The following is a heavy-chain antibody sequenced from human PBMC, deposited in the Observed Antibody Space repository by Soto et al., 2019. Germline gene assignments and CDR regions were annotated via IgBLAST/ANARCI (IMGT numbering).Heavy chain of an antibody. D-gene: IGHD3-3*01. Sequence: GGSLRLSCAASGFTFSSYAMHWVRQAPGKGLEWVAVISYDGSNKYYADSVKGRFTISRDNSKNTLYLQMNSLRAEDTAVYYCARGGVADHDAFDTWGQGTMVTVSS. V-gene: IGHV3-30-3*01. J-gene: IGHJ3*02. CDR1: GFTFSSYA. CDR2: ISYDGSNK. CDR3: ARGGVADHDAFDT.